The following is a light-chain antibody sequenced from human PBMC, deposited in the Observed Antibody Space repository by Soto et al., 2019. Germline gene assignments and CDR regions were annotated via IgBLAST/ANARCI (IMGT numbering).Light chain of an antibody. CDR1: RSSTSS. CDR2: GAS. CDR3: QHYNSYSEA. Sequence: EIVLTQSPDTLSLSPGDRATLSRRARRSSTSSLAWYQQEPGQAPRLLIYGASSRATGIPPRFSGSGSGTEFTLTISSLQPDDFATYYCQHYNSYSEAFGQGTKVDIK. V-gene: IGKV3-15*01. J-gene: IGKJ1*01.